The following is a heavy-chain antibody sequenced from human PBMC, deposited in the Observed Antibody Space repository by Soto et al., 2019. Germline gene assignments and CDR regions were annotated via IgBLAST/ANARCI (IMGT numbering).Heavy chain of an antibody. J-gene: IGHJ5*02. V-gene: IGHV4-34*01. CDR3: ARGVRYYGSGSYYSP. CDR1: GGSFSGYY. Sequence: PSETLSLTCAVYGGSFSGYYWSWIRQPPGKGLEWIGEINHSGSTNYNPSLKSRVTISVDTSKNQFSLKLSSVTAADTAVYYCARGVRYYGSGSYYSPWRQGTLVTVSS. CDR2: INHSGST. D-gene: IGHD3-10*01.